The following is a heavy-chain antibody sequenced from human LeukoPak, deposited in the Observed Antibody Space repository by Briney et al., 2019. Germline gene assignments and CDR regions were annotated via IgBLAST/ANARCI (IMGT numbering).Heavy chain of an antibody. D-gene: IGHD3/OR15-3a*01. Sequence: SETLSLTCTVSGGSITNYYWTWIRQPPGKGLEWIGSIYYSGNTYYNASLKSQVSISIDTSKNQFSLRLTSVTAADTAVYYCARQTGSGLFILPGGQGTLVTVSS. V-gene: IGHV4-59*04. CDR2: IYYSGNT. J-gene: IGHJ4*02. CDR3: ARQTGSGLFILP. CDR1: GGSITNYY.